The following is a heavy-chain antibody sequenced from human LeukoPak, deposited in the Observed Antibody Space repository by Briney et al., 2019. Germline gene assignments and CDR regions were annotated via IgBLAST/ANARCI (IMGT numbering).Heavy chain of an antibody. D-gene: IGHD3-22*01. Sequence: SETLPLTCTVSGGSISSYYWSWIRQPPGKGLEWIGYIYYSGSTNYNPSLKSRVTISVDTSKNQFSLKLSSVTAADTAVYYCAREDYYDSSGYYRFDIWGQGTMVTVSS. CDR2: IYYSGST. CDR1: GGSISSYY. V-gene: IGHV4-59*01. J-gene: IGHJ3*02. CDR3: AREDYYDSSGYYRFDI.